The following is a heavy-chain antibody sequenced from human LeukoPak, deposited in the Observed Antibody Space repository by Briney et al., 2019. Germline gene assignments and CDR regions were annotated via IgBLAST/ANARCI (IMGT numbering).Heavy chain of an antibody. V-gene: IGHV3-21*01. CDR3: AREGATGGYYGMDV. CDR1: GFTFSSYG. D-gene: IGHD5-12*01. J-gene: IGHJ6*02. Sequence: GGSLRLSCAASGFTFSSYGMHWVRQAPGKGLEWVSSISSSSSYIYYADSVKGRFTISRDNAKNSLYLQMNSLRAEDTAVYYCAREGATGGYYGMDVWGQGTTVTVSS. CDR2: ISSSSSYI.